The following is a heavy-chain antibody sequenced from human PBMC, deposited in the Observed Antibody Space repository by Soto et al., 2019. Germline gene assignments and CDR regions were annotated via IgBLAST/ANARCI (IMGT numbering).Heavy chain of an antibody. CDR2: IDNSGIT. Sequence: SETLSLTCTVSGGSISSGGHYWGWIRQHPGRGLEWIGYIDNSGITYDNPSLKSRITMSVDTSQNQFSLKLSSVTAADTAVYYCARNYGDYGHYFDSWGQGTLVTVSS. J-gene: IGHJ4*02. CDR3: ARNYGDYGHYFDS. V-gene: IGHV4-31*03. CDR1: GGSISSGGHY. D-gene: IGHD4-17*01.